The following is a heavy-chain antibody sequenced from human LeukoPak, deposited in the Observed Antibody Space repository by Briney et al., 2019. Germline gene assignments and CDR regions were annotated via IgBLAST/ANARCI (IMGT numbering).Heavy chain of an antibody. CDR3: AREGGPYRPLDY. CDR2: VNLQGST. Sequence: SETLSLTCGVSGGSITITNYWTWVRQPPGKGLEWIGEVNLQGSTNYNPSLMGRAAISVDTSENHISLQLTSVTAADTAVYYCAREGGPYRPLDYSGQGTLVTVSS. CDR1: GGSITITNY. J-gene: IGHJ4*02. V-gene: IGHV4-4*02.